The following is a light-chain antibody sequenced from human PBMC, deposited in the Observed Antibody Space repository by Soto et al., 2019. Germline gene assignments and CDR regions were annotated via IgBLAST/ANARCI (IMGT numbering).Light chain of an antibody. J-gene: IGLJ3*02. V-gene: IGLV2-14*01. CDR2: EVS. CDR1: SSDVGGYNS. CDR3: SSYTTSSTRV. Sequence: QSALTQPASVSGSPGQSITISCTGTSSDVGGYNSVSWYQQHPGKAPKLMIYEVSNRPSGVSNRFSGSKSGNTASLTISGLRAEDEADYYCSSYTTSSTRVFGGGTKLTVL.